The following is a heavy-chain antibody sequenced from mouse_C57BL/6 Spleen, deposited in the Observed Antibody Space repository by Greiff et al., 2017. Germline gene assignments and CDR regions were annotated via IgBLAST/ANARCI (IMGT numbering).Heavy chain of an antibody. CDR1: GYSITSGYY. Sequence: ESGPGLVKPSQSLSLTCSVTGYSITSGYYWNWIRQFPGNKLEWMGYISYDGSNNYNPSLKNRISITRDTSKNQFFLKLNSVTTEDTATYYCAKAYYSNLGAMDYWGQGTSVTVSS. J-gene: IGHJ4*01. V-gene: IGHV3-6*01. CDR3: AKAYYSNLGAMDY. D-gene: IGHD2-5*01. CDR2: ISYDGSN.